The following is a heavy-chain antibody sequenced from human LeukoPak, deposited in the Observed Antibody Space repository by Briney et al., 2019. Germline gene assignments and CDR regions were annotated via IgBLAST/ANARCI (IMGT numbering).Heavy chain of an antibody. D-gene: IGHD3-10*01. V-gene: IGHV3-30-3*01. CDR3: ARGLHYYYYGMDV. Sequence: PGRSLRLSCAASGFTFSSYTMHWVRQAPGKGLEWVAVISYDGSNKYYADSMKGRFTISGDNSKNTLYLQMNSLRAEDTAVYYCARGLHYYYYGMDVWGQGTTVTVSS. J-gene: IGHJ6*02. CDR1: GFTFSSYT. CDR2: ISYDGSNK.